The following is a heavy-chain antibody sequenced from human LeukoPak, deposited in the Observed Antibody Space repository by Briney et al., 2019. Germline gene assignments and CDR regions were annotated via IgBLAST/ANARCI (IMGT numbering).Heavy chain of an antibody. CDR1: GGTFSSYA. Sequence: ASVKVSCKASGGTFSSYAISWVRQAPGQGLEWMGGIIPIFGTANYAQKFQGRVTITTDESTSTAYMELSSLRSEDTAVYYCARGSGFLEWLLGYWGQGTLVTVSS. CDR2: IIPIFGTA. D-gene: IGHD3-3*01. J-gene: IGHJ4*02. V-gene: IGHV1-69*05. CDR3: ARGSGFLEWLLGY.